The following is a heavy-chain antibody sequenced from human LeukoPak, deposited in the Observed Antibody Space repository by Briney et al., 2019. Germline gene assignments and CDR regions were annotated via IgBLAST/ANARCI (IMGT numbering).Heavy chain of an antibody. V-gene: IGHV3-7*01. D-gene: IGHD3-10*01. CDR2: IKQDGNEK. J-gene: IGHJ4*02. Sequence: GGSLRLSCAASGFTFSSYWMSWVRQAPGKGLEWVANIKQDGNEKYYVDSVKGRFTISRDNAKNSLYLQMNSLRAEDTAVYYCARVAYYGSGSYYHRLTFDYWGQGTLVTVSS. CDR3: ARVAYYGSGSYYHRLTFDY. CDR1: GFTFSSYW.